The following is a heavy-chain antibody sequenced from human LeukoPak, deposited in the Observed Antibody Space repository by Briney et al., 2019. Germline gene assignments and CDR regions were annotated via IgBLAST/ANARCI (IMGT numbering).Heavy chain of an antibody. Sequence: ASVKVSCKASGYTFTSYDINWVRQATGQGLEWMGWMNPNSGNTGYAQKFQGRVTMTRNTSISTAYMELSSLRSEDTAVYYCARGASGAQLYDYIWGSISRFAFDIWGQGTMVTVSS. CDR2: MNPNSGNT. V-gene: IGHV1-8*01. CDR3: ARGASGAQLYDYIWGSISRFAFDI. CDR1: GYTFTSYD. D-gene: IGHD3-16*01. J-gene: IGHJ3*02.